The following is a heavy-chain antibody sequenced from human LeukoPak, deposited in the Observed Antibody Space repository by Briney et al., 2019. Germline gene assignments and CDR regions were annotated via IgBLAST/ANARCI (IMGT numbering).Heavy chain of an antibody. J-gene: IGHJ4*02. CDR1: GFTFSSYG. CDR3: ARDYYYYDSSGYFDY. Sequence: GGSLRLSCAASGFTFSSYGMHRVRQAPGKGLEWVAVIWYDGSNKYYADSVKGRFTISRDNSKNTLYLQMNSLRAEDTAVYYCARDYYYYDSSGYFDYWGQGTLVTVSS. V-gene: IGHV3-33*01. CDR2: IWYDGSNK. D-gene: IGHD3-22*01.